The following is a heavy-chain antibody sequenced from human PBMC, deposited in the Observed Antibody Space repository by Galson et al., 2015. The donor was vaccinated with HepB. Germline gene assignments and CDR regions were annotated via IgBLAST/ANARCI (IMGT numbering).Heavy chain of an antibody. CDR2: VFYSGST. CDR1: GASISAYY. CDR3: ARNYYGSGTYYADYNYGLDV. Sequence: ETLSLTCTVSGASISAYYWSWIRQPPGKGLEWIGYVFYSGSTNYNPSLKSRVTISVDTSKSQFSLKLTSVTAADTAVYYCARNYYGSGTYYADYNYGLDVWGQGTTVTVSS. J-gene: IGHJ6*02. D-gene: IGHD3-10*01. V-gene: IGHV4-59*01.